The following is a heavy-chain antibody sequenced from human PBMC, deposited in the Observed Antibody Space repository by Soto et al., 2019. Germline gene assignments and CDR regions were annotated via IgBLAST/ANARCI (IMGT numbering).Heavy chain of an antibody. CDR2: ISSGGQTI. CDR1: GFSFSTYD. D-gene: IGHD2-2*01. J-gene: IGHJ6*02. CDR3: ARDPQRGYSVRDV. Sequence: PGGSLRLSCAASGFSFSTYDMNWVRQAPGKGLEWVSYISSGGQTIKSTDSVKGRFTISRDNAKNSLYLQMSGLRDEDTGVYYWARDPQRGYSVRDVWGQGTTVTVSS. V-gene: IGHV3-48*02.